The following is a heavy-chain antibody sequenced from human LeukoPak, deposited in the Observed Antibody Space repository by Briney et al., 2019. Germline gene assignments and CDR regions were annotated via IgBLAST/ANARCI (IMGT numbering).Heavy chain of an antibody. J-gene: IGHJ4*02. V-gene: IGHV3-30*02. CDR1: GFTFSSYS. CDR2: IRYDGSNK. D-gene: IGHD6-19*01. Sequence: GGSLRLSCAASGFTFSSYSMHWVRQAPGKGLEWVAFIRYDGSNKYYADSVKGRFTISRDNSKNTLYLQMNSLRAEDTAVYYCAKDWQWLDGSGVDYWGQGTLVTVSS. CDR3: AKDWQWLDGSGVDY.